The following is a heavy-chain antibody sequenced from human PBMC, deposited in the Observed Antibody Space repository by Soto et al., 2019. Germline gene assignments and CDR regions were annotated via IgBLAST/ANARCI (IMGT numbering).Heavy chain of an antibody. Sequence: SETLSLTCTVSRGSMSGHFWSWLRQPLGKGLEWIGLIDYRESSGNTNYNPSLKSRVSISADTSKDQFSLKLSSVTAADTAVYYCARGGCSSCRFDYWGQGTLVTVSS. D-gene: IGHD2-15*01. CDR2: IDYRESSGNT. CDR1: RGSMSGHF. V-gene: IGHV4-59*11. CDR3: ARGGCSSCRFDY. J-gene: IGHJ4*02.